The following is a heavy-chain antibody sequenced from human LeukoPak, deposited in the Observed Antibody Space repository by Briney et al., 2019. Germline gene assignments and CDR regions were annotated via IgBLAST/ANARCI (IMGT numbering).Heavy chain of an antibody. V-gene: IGHV4-39*01. CDR2: ISYSGST. D-gene: IGHD3-10*01. Sequence: PSETLSLTCTVSGGSISSSSQHWGWIRQPPGKGLEWIGNISYSGSTYYNPFLQSRVTISVDTSKNQFSLKLSSVTAADTAVYYCARGRPYYYGSGSYYNDFDYWGQGTLVTVSS. CDR1: GGSISSSSQH. CDR3: ARGRPYYYGSGSYYNDFDY. J-gene: IGHJ4*02.